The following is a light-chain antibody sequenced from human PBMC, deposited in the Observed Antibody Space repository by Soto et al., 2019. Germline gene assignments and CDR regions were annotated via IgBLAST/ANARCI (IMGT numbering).Light chain of an antibody. CDR1: QSISSW. Sequence: DIQMTQSPSTLSASVGDRVTITCRASQSISSWLAWYQQKPGKAPKSLIYKASSLESGVPSRFSGSGSGTEFTLTISSLQPDDFATYYCKQYNSYPITFGQGTRLDIK. CDR3: KQYNSYPIT. V-gene: IGKV1-5*03. CDR2: KAS. J-gene: IGKJ5*01.